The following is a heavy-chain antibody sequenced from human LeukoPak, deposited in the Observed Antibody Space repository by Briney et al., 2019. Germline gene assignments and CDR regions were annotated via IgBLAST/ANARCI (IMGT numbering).Heavy chain of an antibody. Sequence: SETLSLTCTVSGGSISSSSYYWGWIRQPPGKGLEWIGSIYYSGSTYYNPSLKSRVTISVDTSKNQFSLKPSSVTAADTAVYYCARGTWELLAWGQGTLVTVSS. CDR2: IYYSGST. V-gene: IGHV4-39*07. J-gene: IGHJ4*02. CDR3: ARGTWELLA. D-gene: IGHD1-26*01. CDR1: GGSISSSSYY.